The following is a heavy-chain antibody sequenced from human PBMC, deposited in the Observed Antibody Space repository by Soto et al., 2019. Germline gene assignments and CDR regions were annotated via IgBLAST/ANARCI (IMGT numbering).Heavy chain of an antibody. D-gene: IGHD2-2*01. V-gene: IGHV1-69*13. CDR2: IIPIFGTA. CDR3: ARGGYCSSTSCFIGPRHYYGMDV. J-gene: IGHJ6*02. CDR1: GGTFSSYA. Sequence: SGNVSCKASGGTFSSYAISWLRQAPGQGLEWKGGIIPIFGTANYAQKFQGRVTITADESTSTAYMELSSLRSEDTAVYYCARGGYCSSTSCFIGPRHYYGMDVWGQGTTVTVSS.